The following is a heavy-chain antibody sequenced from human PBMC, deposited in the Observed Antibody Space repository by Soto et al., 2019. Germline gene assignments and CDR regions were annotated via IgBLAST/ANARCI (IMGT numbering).Heavy chain of an antibody. CDR2: INPRSGNP. CDR1: GYTFTRNY. J-gene: IGHJ6*02. CDR3: ARENYYGMDV. Sequence: QVQLVQSGAEVKKPGASVKVSCKASGYTFTRNYMHWVRQAPGQGLEWMGIINPRSGNPSYAQRFQGRVTLTRDTSTSTVYMELSSLRSEDTAVYYSARENYYGMDVWGQGTTVTVSS. V-gene: IGHV1-46*01.